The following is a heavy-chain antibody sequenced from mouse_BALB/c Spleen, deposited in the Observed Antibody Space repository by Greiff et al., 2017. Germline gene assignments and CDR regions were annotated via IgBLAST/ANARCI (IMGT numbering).Heavy chain of an antibody. CDR1: GYTFTSYW. CDR2: IYPGNSDT. CDR3: TRTKDYRYAMDY. D-gene: IGHD2-4*01. V-gene: IGHV1-5*01. Sequence: EVKLVESGTVLARPGASVKMSCKASGYTFTSYWMHWVKQRPGQGLEWIGAIYPGNSDTSYNQKFKGKAKLTAVTSTSTAYMELSSLTNEDSAVYYCTRTKDYRYAMDYWGQGTSVTVSS. J-gene: IGHJ4*01.